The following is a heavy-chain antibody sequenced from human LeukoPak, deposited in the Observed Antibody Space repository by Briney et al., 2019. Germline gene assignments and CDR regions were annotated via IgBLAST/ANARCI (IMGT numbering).Heavy chain of an antibody. CDR3: ATKYYYDSSGYYAAFDI. V-gene: IGHV1-24*01. CDR1: GYTLTELS. D-gene: IGHD3-22*01. J-gene: IGHJ3*02. Sequence: ASVKVSCKVSGYTLTELSMHWVRQAPGKGLEWMGGFDPEDGETIYAQKFQGRVTMTEDTSTDTAYMELSSLRSEDTAVYYCATKYYYDSSGYYAAFDIWGQGTMVTASS. CDR2: FDPEDGET.